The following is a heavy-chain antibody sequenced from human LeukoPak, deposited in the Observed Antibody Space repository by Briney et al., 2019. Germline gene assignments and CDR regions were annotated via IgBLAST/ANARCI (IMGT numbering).Heavy chain of an antibody. CDR3: ARGRGTTMVRGVITKYFDL. CDR2: IDLNSGGT. J-gene: IGHJ2*01. CDR1: GYTFTAHY. Sequence: ASVKVSCRASGYTFTAHYIHWVRQAPGQGLEWMGWIDLNSGGTNYAQKFLGSVTMTGDTSINTAFMELSRLRSDDTAIYYCARGRGTTMVRGVITKYFDLWGRGSLVTVSS. V-gene: IGHV1-2*02. D-gene: IGHD3-10*01.